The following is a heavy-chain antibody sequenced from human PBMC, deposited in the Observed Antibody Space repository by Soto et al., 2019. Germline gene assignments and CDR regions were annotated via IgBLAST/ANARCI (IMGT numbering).Heavy chain of an antibody. V-gene: IGHV4-59*08. Sequence: SETLSLTCSVSGGSIXSYYWSWIRQPPGKGLEWIGYIYYSGSTNYNPSLKSRVTISVDTSKNQFSLKLSSVTAADTAVYYCVAGYYEYYFDYWGQGTLVTVSS. CDR3: VAGYYEYYFDY. CDR1: GGSIXSYY. CDR2: IYYSGST. J-gene: IGHJ4*02. D-gene: IGHD3-9*01.